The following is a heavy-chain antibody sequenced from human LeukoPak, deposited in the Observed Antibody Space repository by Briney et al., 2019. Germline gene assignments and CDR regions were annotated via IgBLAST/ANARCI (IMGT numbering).Heavy chain of an antibody. Sequence: ASVKVSCKASGYSFTKNTIHWVHQAPGKGLEWMGRVDRQGGETIYAERFQGRVTITTDTSTETVFMEVRSLRPDDTATYYCAMAALTARPWGQGTLVTVSS. D-gene: IGHD2-21*02. V-gene: IGHV1-69-2*01. CDR2: VDRQGGET. CDR1: GYSFTKNT. CDR3: AMAALTARP. J-gene: IGHJ5*02.